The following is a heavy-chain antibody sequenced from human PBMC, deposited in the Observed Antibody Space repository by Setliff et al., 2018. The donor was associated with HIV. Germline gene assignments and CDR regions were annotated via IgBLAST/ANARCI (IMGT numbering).Heavy chain of an antibody. V-gene: IGHV3-72*01. Sequence: GGSLRLSCAASGLTLSDQYMDWVRQAPGKGLEWVGRTRNKANSYTTEYAASVKGRISNSRDDSKNSVYLQMNSLKTEDTAVYYCARARYSSGHYVSFDYWGQGTLVTVSS. CDR2: TRNKANSYTT. J-gene: IGHJ4*02. D-gene: IGHD6-19*01. CDR1: GLTLSDQY. CDR3: ARARYSSGHYVSFDY.